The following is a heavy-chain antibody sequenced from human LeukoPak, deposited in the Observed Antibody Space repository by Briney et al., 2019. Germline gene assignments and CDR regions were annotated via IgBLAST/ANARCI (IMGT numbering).Heavy chain of an antibody. D-gene: IGHD4-23*01. CDR1: GFTVSSNY. CDR2: IYSGGTT. V-gene: IGHV3-53*01. Sequence: GGSLRLSCAASGFTVSSNYMSWVRQAPGKGLEWVSVIYSGGTTYYADSVKGRFTISRDNSKNTLYMQMNGLRAEDTAVYYCAKLVTHFDYWGQGTLVTVSS. J-gene: IGHJ4*02. CDR3: AKLVTHFDY.